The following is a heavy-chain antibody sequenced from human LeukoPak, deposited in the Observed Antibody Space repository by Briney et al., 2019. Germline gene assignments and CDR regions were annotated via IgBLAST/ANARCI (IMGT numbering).Heavy chain of an antibody. D-gene: IGHD2-2*01. CDR1: GYTFTSYG. V-gene: IGHV1-18*01. Sequence: ASVKVSCKASGYTFTSYGISWVRQAPGQGLEWMGWISAYNGNTNYAQKLQGRVTMTTDTSTSTAYMELRSLRSDDTAVYYCARDPARTLPGYYFDYWAQGTLVTVSS. J-gene: IGHJ4*02. CDR2: ISAYNGNT. CDR3: ARDPARTLPGYYFDY.